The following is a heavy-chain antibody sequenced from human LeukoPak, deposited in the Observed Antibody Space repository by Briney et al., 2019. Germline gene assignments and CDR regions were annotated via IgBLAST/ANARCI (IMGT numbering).Heavy chain of an antibody. CDR2: IYSGGST. D-gene: IGHD3-3*01. CDR3: ARDYDFWSGYPGEAFDI. CDR1: GFTVSSNY. J-gene: IGHJ3*02. V-gene: IGHV3-53*01. Sequence: GGSLRLSCAASGFTVSSNYMSWVRQAPGKGLEWVSVIYSGGSTYYADSVKGRFTISRDNSKNTLYLQMNSLRAEDTAVYYCARDYDFWSGYPGEAFDIWGQGTMVTVSS.